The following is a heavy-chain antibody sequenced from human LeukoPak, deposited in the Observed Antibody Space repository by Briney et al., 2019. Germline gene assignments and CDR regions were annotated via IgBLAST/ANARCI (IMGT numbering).Heavy chain of an antibody. J-gene: IGHJ4*02. CDR2: IYTSGST. CDR3: ARAADYYDSSGYYHPLFDY. D-gene: IGHD3-22*01. Sequence: SSQTLSLTCTVSGGSISSYYWSWIRQPAGKGLEWIGRIYTSGSTNYNPSLKSRVTMSVDTSKNQFSLKLSSVTAADTAVYYCARAADYYDSSGYYHPLFDYWGQGTLVTVSS. V-gene: IGHV4-4*07. CDR1: GGSISSYY.